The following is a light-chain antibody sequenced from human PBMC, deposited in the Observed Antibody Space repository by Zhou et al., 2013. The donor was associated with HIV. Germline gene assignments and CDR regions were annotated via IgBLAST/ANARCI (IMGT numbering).Light chain of an antibody. J-gene: IGKJ4*01. CDR2: GAS. Sequence: DIQLTQSPSFLSASVGDRVTITCRASQRISLYLHWYQQKPGKAPKLLIYGASSLQSGVPSRFSGSGSGTDFTLTISSLQPEDFATYYCQQSYSSPLTFGGGTKVEIK. V-gene: IGKV1-39*01. CDR3: QQSYSSPLT. CDR1: QRISLY.